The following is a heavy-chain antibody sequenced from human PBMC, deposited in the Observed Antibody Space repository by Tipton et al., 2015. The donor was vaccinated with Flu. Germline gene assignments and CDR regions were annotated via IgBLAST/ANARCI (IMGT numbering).Heavy chain of an antibody. CDR2: INHSGST. Sequence: TLSLTCAVYGGSFSGYYWSWIRQPPGKGLERIGEINHSGSTNYNPSLKSRVTISADTSKNQFSLKLSSVTAADTAVYYCASKVANWGVWEPLDYWGQGTLVTVSS. J-gene: IGHJ4*02. V-gene: IGHV4-34*01. CDR1: GGSFSGYY. D-gene: IGHD7-27*01. CDR3: ASKVANWGVWEPLDY.